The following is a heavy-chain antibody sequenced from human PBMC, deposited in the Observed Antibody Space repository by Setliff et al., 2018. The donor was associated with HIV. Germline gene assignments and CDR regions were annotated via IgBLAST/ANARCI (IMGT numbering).Heavy chain of an antibody. CDR1: GFTFSNYA. CDR2: ITIGRGDV. Sequence: GGSLRLSCAASGFTFSNYAMSWVRQAPGKGLEWVSSITIGRGDVFYADSVQGRFTIFRDNDKNSLYLQMNSLRAEDTAIYYCARDRLDGAYSGSYLRGYWYFDLWGRGTLVTVSS. J-gene: IGHJ2*01. V-gene: IGHV3-21*01. CDR3: ARDRLDGAYSGSYLRGYWYFDL. D-gene: IGHD1-26*01.